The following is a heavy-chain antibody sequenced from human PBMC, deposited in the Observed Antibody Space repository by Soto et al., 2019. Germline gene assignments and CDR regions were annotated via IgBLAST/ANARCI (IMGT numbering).Heavy chain of an antibody. V-gene: IGHV3-48*02. CDR2: ISSSSSTI. Sequence: GGSLRLSCAASGFTFSSYSMNWVRQAPGKGLEWVSYISSSSSTIYYADSVKGRFTISRDNAKNSLYLQMNSLRDEDTAVYYCAGARRGAAYGDYGVGGDYYGMDVWGQGTTVTVSS. J-gene: IGHJ6*02. CDR1: GFTFSSYS. CDR3: AGARRGAAYGDYGVGGDYYGMDV. D-gene: IGHD4-17*01.